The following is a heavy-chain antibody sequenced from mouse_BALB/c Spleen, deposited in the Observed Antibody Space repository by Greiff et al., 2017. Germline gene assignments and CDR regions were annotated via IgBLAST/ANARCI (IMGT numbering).Heavy chain of an antibody. Sequence: VQLKESGPGLVKPSQSLSLTCTVTGYSITSDYAWNWIRQFPGNKLEWMGYISYSGSTSYNPSLKSRISITRDTSKNQFFLQLNSVTTEDTATYYCARFPPYYFDYWGQGTTLTVSS. CDR3: ARFPPYYFDY. J-gene: IGHJ2*01. V-gene: IGHV3-2*02. CDR2: ISYSGST. CDR1: GYSITSDYA.